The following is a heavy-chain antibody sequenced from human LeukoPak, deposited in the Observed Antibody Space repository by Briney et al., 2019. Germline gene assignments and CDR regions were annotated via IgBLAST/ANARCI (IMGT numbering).Heavy chain of an antibody. J-gene: IGHJ4*02. CDR1: GYRFTRYG. V-gene: IGHV1-18*01. CDR2: ISAYNGNT. Sequence: ASVKVSCKASGYRFTRYGISWVRQAPGQGLEWMGWISAYNGNTNYAQKLQGRVTMTTDTSTSTAYMELRSLRSDDTAVYYCARDSSSWYSRSFDYWGQGTLVTVSS. CDR3: ARDSSSWYSRSFDY. D-gene: IGHD6-13*01.